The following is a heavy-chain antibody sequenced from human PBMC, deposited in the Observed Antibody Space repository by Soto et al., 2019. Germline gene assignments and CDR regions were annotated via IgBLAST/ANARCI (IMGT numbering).Heavy chain of an antibody. V-gene: IGHV3-23*01. J-gene: IGHJ5*02. CDR2: ISASGGLK. CDR1: GFTFTNYA. D-gene: IGHD1-26*01. Sequence: EVQLSESGGDLRQPGGSLRLSCAASGFTFTNYAMTWVRQTPGKGLEWVSGISASGGLKCYADSVRGRFTVSRDNSKNILYLQMDNLRDEDTALCYCAREVGAPSGGLDPWGQGTQVTVSS. CDR3: AREVGAPSGGLDP.